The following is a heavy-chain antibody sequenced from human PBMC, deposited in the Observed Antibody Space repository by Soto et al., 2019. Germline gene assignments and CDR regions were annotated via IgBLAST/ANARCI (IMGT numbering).Heavy chain of an antibody. CDR2: ISWNSGSI. Sequence: PGGSLRLSCAASGFTFDYYAMHWVRQAPGKGLEWVSGISWNSGSICYADSVNGRFTISRDNAKNSLYLQMNSLRAEDTALYYCAKDRGYCSGGSCYLFDYWGQGTLVTVSS. CDR1: GFTFDYYA. V-gene: IGHV3-9*01. J-gene: IGHJ4*02. D-gene: IGHD2-15*01. CDR3: AKDRGYCSGGSCYLFDY.